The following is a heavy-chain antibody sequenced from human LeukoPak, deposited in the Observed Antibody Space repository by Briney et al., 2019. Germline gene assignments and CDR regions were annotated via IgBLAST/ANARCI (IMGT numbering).Heavy chain of an antibody. CDR1: GFTFSSYS. CDR2: ISSSSSTI. D-gene: IGHD5-12*01. V-gene: IGHV3-48*01. J-gene: IGHJ3*02. CDR3: ARDPVDIVLIQDAFDI. Sequence: GGSLRLSCAASGFTFSSYSMNWVRQAPGKGLEWVSYISSSSSTIYYADSVKGRFTISRDNAKNSLYLQMNSLRAEDTAVYYCARDPVDIVLIQDAFDIWGQGTMVTVSS.